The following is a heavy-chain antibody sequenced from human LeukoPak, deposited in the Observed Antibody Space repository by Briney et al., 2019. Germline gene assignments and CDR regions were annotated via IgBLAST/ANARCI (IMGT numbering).Heavy chain of an antibody. CDR1: GGTFSSYA. J-gene: IGHJ4*02. CDR3: ARSNSKTWIQLPDY. Sequence: SVKVSCKASGGTFSSYAISWVRQAPGQGLEWMGEIIPIFGTANYAQKFQGRVTITADESTSTAYMELSSLRSEDTAVYYCARSNSKTWIQLPDYWGQGTLVTVSS. V-gene: IGHV1-69*13. CDR2: IIPIFGTA. D-gene: IGHD5-18*01.